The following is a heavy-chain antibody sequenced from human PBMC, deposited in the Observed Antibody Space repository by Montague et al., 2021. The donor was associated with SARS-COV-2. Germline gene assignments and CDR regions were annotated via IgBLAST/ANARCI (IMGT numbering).Heavy chain of an antibody. Sequence: SETLSLTCAVYGGSFSDYYWTWICQSPGTGLEWIGYMYFSGSSDYNPSLKSRVTISVDTSKNEISLKLSSVSAADTAVYYCAGGFDYWGQGTLVTVSS. D-gene: IGHD3-10*01. CDR1: GGSFSDYY. CDR2: MYFSGSS. CDR3: AGGFDY. J-gene: IGHJ4*02. V-gene: IGHV4-59*01.